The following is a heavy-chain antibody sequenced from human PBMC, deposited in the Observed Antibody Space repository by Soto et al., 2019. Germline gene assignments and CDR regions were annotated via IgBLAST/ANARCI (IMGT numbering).Heavy chain of an antibody. CDR2: ISTSSSYT. J-gene: IGHJ4*02. CDR3: ARLRLTGYFDY. CDR1: GFTFSDHY. Sequence: QVQLVESGGGLVKPGGSLRLSCVASGFTFSDHYMIWIRQAPGKGLEWLSYISTSSSYTNYADSVKGRFTISRDNAMNSLYLQMNSLRAEDTAVYYCARLRLTGYFDYWGQGTLVTVSS. V-gene: IGHV3-11*05.